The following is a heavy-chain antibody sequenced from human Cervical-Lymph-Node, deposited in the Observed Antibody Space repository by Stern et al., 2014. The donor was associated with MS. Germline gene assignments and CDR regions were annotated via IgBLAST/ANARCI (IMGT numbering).Heavy chain of an antibody. D-gene: IGHD2-8*02. CDR1: GFTFEDYG. Sequence: VQLVEYGGGVVRPGRSLRLSCAASGFTFEDYGMSWVRQGPGKGLEGVAAINWNGGSTVYAGSVQGRFTISRDNAKNSLYLQMNSLRAEDTALYHCARAFCTGGVCYSFPFYGMDVWGQGTTVTVSS. V-gene: IGHV3-20*01. CDR2: INWNGGST. CDR3: ARAFCTGGVCYSFPFYGMDV. J-gene: IGHJ6*02.